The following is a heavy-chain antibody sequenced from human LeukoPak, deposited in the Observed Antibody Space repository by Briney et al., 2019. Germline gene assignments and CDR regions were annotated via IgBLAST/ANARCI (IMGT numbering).Heavy chain of an antibody. CDR2: IWYDGSNK. CDR1: GFTFSSYG. CDR3: ASDSSGYSNYFDY. D-gene: IGHD3-22*01. Sequence: GGSLRLSCAASGFTFSSYGMHWVRQAPGKGLEGVAVIWYDGSNKYYADSVKGRFTISRDNSKNTLYLQMNSLRAEDTAVYYCASDSSGYSNYFDYWGQGTLVTVSS. V-gene: IGHV3-33*01. J-gene: IGHJ4*02.